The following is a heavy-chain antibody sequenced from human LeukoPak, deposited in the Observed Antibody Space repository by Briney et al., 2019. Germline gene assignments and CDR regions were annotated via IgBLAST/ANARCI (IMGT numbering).Heavy chain of an antibody. V-gene: IGHV1-18*01. J-gene: IGHJ4*02. CDR2: ISAYNGNT. CDR1: GYTFTSYG. D-gene: IGHD3-22*01. Sequence: ASVKVSCKASGYTFTSYGISWVRQAPGQGLEWMGWISAYNGNTNYAQKLQGRVTMTTDTSTSTAYMELRSLRSDDTAVYYCARDRTASADYYDSSGYSSYYFDYWGQGTLVTVSS. CDR3: ARDRTASADYYDSSGYSSYYFDY.